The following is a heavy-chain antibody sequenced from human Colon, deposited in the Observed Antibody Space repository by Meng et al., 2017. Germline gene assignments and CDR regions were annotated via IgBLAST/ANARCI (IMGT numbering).Heavy chain of an antibody. J-gene: IGHJ4*02. V-gene: IGHV4-4*02. CDR3: ARVIYASGNMAHLDY. Sequence: QGPGPGLVKSSGPRALTCAVSGDSIRSSNWWSWVRQPPGRGLEWIGEIYHSGSTNYNPSLKNRVTMTVDKSKNEFSLTLSSVTAADTAFYYCARVIYASGNMAHLDYWGQGTLVTVSS. CDR1: GDSIRSSNW. CDR2: IYHSGST. D-gene: IGHD3-10*01.